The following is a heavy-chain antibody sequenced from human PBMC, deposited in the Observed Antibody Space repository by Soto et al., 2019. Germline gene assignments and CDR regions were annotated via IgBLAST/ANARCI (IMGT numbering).Heavy chain of an antibody. CDR3: ATQFHHCGGDCYRGPYFGMDV. CDR2: INPYTGGT. D-gene: IGHD2-21*02. V-gene: IGHV1-2*02. CDR1: GYTFTGYY. J-gene: IGHJ6*02. Sequence: QVQLVQSGSEVKEPGASVKVSCKASGYTFTGYYVLWVRQAPGQGPECMGWINPYTGGTNYAQKFQGRVTMTRDTSISTAYMELSKLISHDTAVYYCATQFHHCGGDCYRGPYFGMDVWGQGTTVTVSS.